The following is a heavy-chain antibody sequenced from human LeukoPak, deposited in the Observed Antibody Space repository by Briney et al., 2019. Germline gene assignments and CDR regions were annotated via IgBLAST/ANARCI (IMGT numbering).Heavy chain of an antibody. CDR2: ISGSGGST. V-gene: IGHV3-23*01. Sequence: GGSLRLSCAASGFTFSDCYMSWIRQTPGKGLEWVSAISGSGGSTYYADSVKGRFTISRDNSKNTLYLQMNSLRAEDTAVYYCAKVLANSGSYEWGQGTLVTVSS. J-gene: IGHJ4*02. CDR3: AKVLANSGSYE. D-gene: IGHD1-26*01. CDR1: GFTFSDCY.